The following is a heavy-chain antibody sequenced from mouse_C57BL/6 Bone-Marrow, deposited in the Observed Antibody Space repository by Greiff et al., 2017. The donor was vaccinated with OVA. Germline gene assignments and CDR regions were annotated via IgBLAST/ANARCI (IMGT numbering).Heavy chain of an antibody. J-gene: IGHJ3*01. Sequence: VQLQQSGAELVRPGASVTLSCKASGYTFTDYEMHWVKQTPVHGLDWIGAIDPETGGTAYNQKFKGKAILTADKSSSTAYMELRSLTSEDSAVYYCTRSVIYGKTPFAYWGQGTLVTVSA. D-gene: IGHD2-1*01. CDR1: GYTFTDYE. V-gene: IGHV1-15*01. CDR3: TRSVIYGKTPFAY. CDR2: IDPETGGT.